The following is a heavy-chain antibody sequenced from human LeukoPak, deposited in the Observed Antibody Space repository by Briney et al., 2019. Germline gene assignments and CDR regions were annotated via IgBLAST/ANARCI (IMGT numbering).Heavy chain of an antibody. CDR2: ISGGGGTT. CDR3: AKADRFMTTKGSYFDY. J-gene: IGHJ4*02. CDR1: GFTFSSYA. V-gene: IGHV3-23*01. Sequence: PGGSLRLSCAASGFTFSSYAMSWVRQAPGKGLEWVSAISGGGGTTYYADSVKGRFTISRDNSKNTLFLQMNSLRAEDTAVYYCAKADRFMTTKGSYFDYWGQGTLVTVSS. D-gene: IGHD4-11*01.